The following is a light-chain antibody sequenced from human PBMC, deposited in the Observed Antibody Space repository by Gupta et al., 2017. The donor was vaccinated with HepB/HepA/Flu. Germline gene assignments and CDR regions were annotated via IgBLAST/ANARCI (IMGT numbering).Light chain of an antibody. Sequence: DIVLTQSPGTLSLSPGERATLSCRASQSVSSSYLAWYQQKPGQAPRLLIYGTSSRAAGIPDRFSGSGSGTDFTLTISRLEPEDFAVFYCQQYGSSTCTFGPGTKVDIK. CDR2: GTS. V-gene: IGKV3-20*01. CDR1: QSVSSSY. CDR3: QQYGSSTCT. J-gene: IGKJ3*01.